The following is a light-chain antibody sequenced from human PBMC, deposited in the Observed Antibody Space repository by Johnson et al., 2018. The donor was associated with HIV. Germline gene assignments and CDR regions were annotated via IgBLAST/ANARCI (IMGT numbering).Light chain of an antibody. CDR3: GTWDSHLIVDCV. V-gene: IGLV1-51*02. CDR2: ENN. Sequence: QSVLTQPPSVSVAPGQTVTISCSGSSSNIGNNYVSWYQQLPGTAPKLLIYENNKRPSGIPDRFSGSPSCTSATLGITGLQPGDEADYYCGTWDSHLIVDCVFGTGTKVTVL. J-gene: IGLJ1*01. CDR1: SSNIGNNY.